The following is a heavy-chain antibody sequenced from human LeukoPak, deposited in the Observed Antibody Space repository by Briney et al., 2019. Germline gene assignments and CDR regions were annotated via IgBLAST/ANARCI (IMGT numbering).Heavy chain of an antibody. J-gene: IGHJ4*02. CDR2: ISYDGSNK. CDR3: ARDHFVSRLGRWLQLNYFDY. Sequence: GGSLRLSCAASGFTFSSYAMHWVRQAPGKGLEWVAVISYDGSNKYYADSVKGRFTISRNNAKNSLHLQMNSLRAEDTAVYYCARDHFVSRLGRWLQLNYFDYWGQGTLVTVSS. D-gene: IGHD5-24*01. CDR1: GFTFSSYA. V-gene: IGHV3-30*04.